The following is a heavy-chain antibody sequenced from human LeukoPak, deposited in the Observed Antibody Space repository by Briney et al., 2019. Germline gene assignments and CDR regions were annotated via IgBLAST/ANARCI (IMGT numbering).Heavy chain of an antibody. CDR1: GYSFTSYW. Sequence: GESLKISCKGSGYSFTSYWIGWVRQMPGIGLEWMGIIHPGDSNTRYSPSFQGQVTISADKSISTAYLQWSSLKASDTAMYYCARVVTAVPYYFYYGMDVWGQGTTVTVSS. CDR3: ARVVTAVPYYFYYGMDV. CDR2: IHPGDSNT. D-gene: IGHD2-21*02. J-gene: IGHJ6*02. V-gene: IGHV5-51*01.